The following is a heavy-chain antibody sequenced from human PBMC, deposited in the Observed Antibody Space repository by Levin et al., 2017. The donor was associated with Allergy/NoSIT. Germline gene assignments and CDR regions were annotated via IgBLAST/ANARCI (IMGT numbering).Heavy chain of an antibody. J-gene: IGHJ4*02. V-gene: IGHV4-59*01. CDR3: ARATRSSLIHYFDH. Sequence: QSQTLSLTCTVSGGSISSYYYSWIRQPPGKGLEWIAYMYYSGSTNYNPSLKSRVTISVDTSKNQFSLKLRSVTAADTAVYYCARATRSSLIHYFDHWGQGTLVTVSS. CDR1: GGSISSYY. CDR2: MYYSGST. D-gene: IGHD6-13*01.